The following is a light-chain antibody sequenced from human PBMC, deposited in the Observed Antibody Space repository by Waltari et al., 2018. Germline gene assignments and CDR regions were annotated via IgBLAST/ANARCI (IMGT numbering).Light chain of an antibody. CDR1: QDIGDF. J-gene: IGKJ1*01. CDR3: QQLNSYQGT. Sequence: DIQLKQSPSSLPASVLDRVTITCRASQDIGDFFALYQQKPGTAPKLLMYAVSTLQSGVPSIFSGRGSGTDFTLTISSLQPEDFASYYCQQLNSYQGTFGQGTKVEVK. CDR2: AVS. V-gene: IGKV1-9*01.